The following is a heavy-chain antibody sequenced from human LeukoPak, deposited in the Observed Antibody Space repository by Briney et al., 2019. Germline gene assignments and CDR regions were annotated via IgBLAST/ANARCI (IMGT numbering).Heavy chain of an antibody. D-gene: IGHD6-19*01. V-gene: IGHV4-39*01. CDR2: IYYSGGT. J-gene: IGHJ5*02. CDR3: ARQGSGWYRLNWFDP. Sequence: SETLSLTCTVSGGSISSSSYYWGWIRQPPGKGLEWIGSIYYSGGTYYNPSLKSRVTISVDTSKNQFSLKLSSVTAADTAVYYCARQGSGWYRLNWFDPWGQGTLVTVSS. CDR1: GGSISSSSYY.